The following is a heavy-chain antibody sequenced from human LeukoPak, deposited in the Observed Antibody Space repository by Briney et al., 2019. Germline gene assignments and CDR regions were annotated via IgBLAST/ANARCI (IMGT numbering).Heavy chain of an antibody. Sequence: PGGSLRLSCAASGFTFSSYAMSWVRQAPGKGLEWVSVMSGSGGSTYYADSVKGRFTISRDNAKNSLYLQMNSLRAEDTAVYYCARVSSPDYDYVWGSYYYWGQGTLVTVSS. CDR1: GFTFSSYA. V-gene: IGHV3-23*01. J-gene: IGHJ4*02. CDR3: ARVSSPDYDYVWGSYYY. CDR2: MSGSGGST. D-gene: IGHD3-16*01.